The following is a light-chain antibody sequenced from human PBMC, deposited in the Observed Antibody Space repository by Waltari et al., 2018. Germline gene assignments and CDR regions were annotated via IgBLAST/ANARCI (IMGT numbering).Light chain of an antibody. CDR2: RNN. CDR3: ATWDDSLSGWV. Sequence: QSVLTQLPSASGTPGQGVTISCSGSSSNIGDNSVYWYQQFPGTSPKLLIHRNNQRPSGVPDRFSGSKSGTSAFLVISGLRSEDEADYHCATWDDSLSGWVFGGGTKVTVL. V-gene: IGLV1-47*01. CDR1: SSNIGDNS. J-gene: IGLJ3*02.